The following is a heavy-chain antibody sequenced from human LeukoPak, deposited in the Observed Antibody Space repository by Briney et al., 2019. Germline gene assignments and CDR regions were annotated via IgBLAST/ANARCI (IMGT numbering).Heavy chain of an antibody. D-gene: IGHD4-11*01. CDR1: GYSISSDYY. CDR3: ARLRYDYSNSYDY. V-gene: IGHV4-38-2*02. CDR2: IYHSGST. Sequence: SETLSLTCTVSGYSISSDYYWGWIRQPPGKGLEWIGSIYHSGSTYYNPSLKSRLTISVDTSKNQLSLRLSSVTAADTAVYYCARLRYDYSNSYDYWGQGTLVTVSS. J-gene: IGHJ4*02.